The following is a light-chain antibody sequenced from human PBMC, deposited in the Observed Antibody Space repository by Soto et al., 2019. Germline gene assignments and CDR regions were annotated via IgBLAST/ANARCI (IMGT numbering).Light chain of an antibody. J-gene: IGKJ1*01. CDR3: QQCNKWRCT. CDR2: GAS. CDR1: QSVGSN. V-gene: IGKV3-15*01. Sequence: EIVMTQSHATLSVSPGERATLSCRASQSVGSNVAWFQQKPGQAPRLLIYGASTRATGIPARFSGSGSETEFTLTLNSLQSEDFAVYYCQQCNKWRCTFGQGTRVEIK.